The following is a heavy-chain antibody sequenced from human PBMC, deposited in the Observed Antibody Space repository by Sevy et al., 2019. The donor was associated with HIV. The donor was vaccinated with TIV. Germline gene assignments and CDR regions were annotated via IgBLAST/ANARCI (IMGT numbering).Heavy chain of an antibody. CDR2: ISGSGLST. V-gene: IGHV3-23*01. Sequence: GGSLRLSCAASGFTFDNNAMYWVRQAPGKGLEWVSAISGSGLSTNYAASGRGRFTISRDISKTTLYLQMNSLRAEDTAVYYCAKVYYYDSGTVIPRGMDVWGQGTTVTVSS. CDR1: GFTFDNNA. CDR3: AKVYYYDSGTVIPRGMDV. D-gene: IGHD3-10*01. J-gene: IGHJ6*02.